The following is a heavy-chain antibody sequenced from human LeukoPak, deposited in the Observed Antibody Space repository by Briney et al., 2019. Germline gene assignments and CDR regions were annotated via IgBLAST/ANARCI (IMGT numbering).Heavy chain of an antibody. CDR3: ARAAGRDTTSGLDFDY. Sequence: PSETLSLTCTVSGGSISSGSYYWSWIRQPAGKGLEWIGRIYTSGSTNYNPSLKSRVTISVDTSKNQFSLKLSSVTAADTAVYYCARAAGRDTTSGLDFDYWGQGILVTVSS. CDR1: GGSISSGSYY. CDR2: IYTSGST. V-gene: IGHV4-61*02. D-gene: IGHD1-26*01. J-gene: IGHJ4*02.